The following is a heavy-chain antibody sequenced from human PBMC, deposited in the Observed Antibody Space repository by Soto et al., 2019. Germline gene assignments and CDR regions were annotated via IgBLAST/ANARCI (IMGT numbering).Heavy chain of an antibody. CDR2: ISGSGGST. Sequence: PGGSLRLSCAASGFTFSSYSMSWVRQAPGKGLEWVSAISGSGGSTYYADSVKGRFTISRGNSKNTLYLQMNSLRAEDTAVYYCAKDAPEPNGDYEGWFDPWGQGTLVTVSS. J-gene: IGHJ5*02. CDR1: GFTFSSYS. D-gene: IGHD4-17*01. V-gene: IGHV3-23*01. CDR3: AKDAPEPNGDYEGWFDP.